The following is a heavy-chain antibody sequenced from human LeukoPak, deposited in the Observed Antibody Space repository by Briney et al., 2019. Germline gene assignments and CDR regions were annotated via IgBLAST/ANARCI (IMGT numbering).Heavy chain of an antibody. D-gene: IGHD3-22*01. V-gene: IGHV3-23*01. Sequence: GGSLRLSCETSDFAFSNYAMSWVRQAPGRGLEWVSGINYGDGVTYYADSVKGRFTISRDNAKNSLYLQMNSLRAEDTAVYYCARDEIYYDSSGYFYYWGQGTLVTVSS. CDR2: INYGDGVT. CDR1: DFAFSNYA. CDR3: ARDEIYYDSSGYFYY. J-gene: IGHJ4*02.